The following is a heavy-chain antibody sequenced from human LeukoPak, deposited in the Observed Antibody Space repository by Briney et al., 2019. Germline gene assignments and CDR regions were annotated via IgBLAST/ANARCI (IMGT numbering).Heavy chain of an antibody. CDR2: IKEDGSEK. V-gene: IGHV3-7*02. D-gene: IGHD2/OR15-2a*01. Sequence: GGSLRLSCAASGFTFSNYWMSWVRQAPGKGLEWVANIKEDGSEKYYVDSVRGRFTISRDNAKNSLSLQMNSLRDEDTAVYYCGEYTRRYPFDYWGQGTLVTVSS. CDR3: GEYTRRYPFDY. CDR1: GFTFSNYW. J-gene: IGHJ4*02.